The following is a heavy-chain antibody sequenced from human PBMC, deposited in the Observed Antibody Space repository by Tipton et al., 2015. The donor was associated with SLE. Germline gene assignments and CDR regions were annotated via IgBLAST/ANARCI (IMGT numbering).Heavy chain of an antibody. Sequence: NPNNGGTDYAQKFQGRIAMTRDTSTTTVHMELRSLRFEDTAVYFCARGDDYGDFWGQGTLVTVSS. J-gene: IGHJ4*02. CDR3: ARGDDYGDF. V-gene: IGHV1-46*01. CDR2: NPNNGGT. D-gene: IGHD4/OR15-4a*01.